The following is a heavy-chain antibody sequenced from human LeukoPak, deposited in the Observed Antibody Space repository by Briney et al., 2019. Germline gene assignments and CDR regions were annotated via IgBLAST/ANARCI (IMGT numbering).Heavy chain of an antibody. J-gene: IGHJ4*02. Sequence: GASVKVSCKASGGTFSSYAISWVRQAPGQGLEWMGGIIPIFGTANYAQKFQGRVTITADESTSTAYMELSRLRSDDTAVYYCARGGQWLVLSIVLVQNENFDYWGQGTLVTVSS. V-gene: IGHV1-69*13. D-gene: IGHD6-19*01. CDR2: IIPIFGTA. CDR1: GGTFSSYA. CDR3: ARGGQWLVLSIVLVQNENFDY.